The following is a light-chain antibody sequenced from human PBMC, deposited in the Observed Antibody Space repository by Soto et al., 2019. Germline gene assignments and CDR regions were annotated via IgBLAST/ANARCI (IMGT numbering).Light chain of an antibody. CDR1: QSVSTNY. CDR3: QKYGTSPQT. Sequence: EIVLTQSPGTVSLSPVEISTLSCMASQSVSTNYLAWYPQKPGQAPRLLIYRTSTRATGIPDRFSGGGSGTDFTLTISRLAPEDFAVYYCQKYGTSPQTFGQGTKVDIK. V-gene: IGKV3-20*01. J-gene: IGKJ1*01. CDR2: RTS.